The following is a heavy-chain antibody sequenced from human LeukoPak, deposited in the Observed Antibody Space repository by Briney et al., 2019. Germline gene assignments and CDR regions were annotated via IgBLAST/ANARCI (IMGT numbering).Heavy chain of an antibody. CDR2: MSGSGSST. Sequence: GGSLRLPCAASGFTFSSYGMHWVRQAPGKGPEWVSSMSGSGSSTDYADSVKGRFTISRDNSKNTLYLQMNSLRAEDTALYYCAKDAQGLVRGGIYFDFWGQGSLVTVSS. J-gene: IGHJ4*02. CDR1: GFTFSSYG. V-gene: IGHV3-23*01. CDR3: AKDAQGLVRGGIYFDF. D-gene: IGHD6-19*01.